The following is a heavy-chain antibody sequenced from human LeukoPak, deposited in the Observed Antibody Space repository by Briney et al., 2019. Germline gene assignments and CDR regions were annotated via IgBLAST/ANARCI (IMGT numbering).Heavy chain of an antibody. CDR2: ISYDGSNE. Sequence: PGRSLRLSCAASGFTFSSYRMHWVRQAPGKGLEWVAVISYDGSNEYYADSVKGRFTISRDNSKNTLYLQMNSLRAEDTAVYYCARVAEAAAFDFRGQGTMVTVSS. CDR1: GFTFSSYR. J-gene: IGHJ4*02. CDR3: ARVAEAAAFDF. V-gene: IGHV3-30*03. D-gene: IGHD6-13*01.